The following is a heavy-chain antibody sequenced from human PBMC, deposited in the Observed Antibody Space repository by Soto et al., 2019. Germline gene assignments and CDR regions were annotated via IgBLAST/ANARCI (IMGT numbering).Heavy chain of an antibody. V-gene: IGHV1-18*04. D-gene: IGHD3-10*01. CDR1: GYTFTSYG. Sequence: GASVKVSCKASGYTFTSYGISWVRQAPGQGLEWMGWISAYNGNTNYAQKLQGRVTMTTDTSTSTAYMELRSLRSDDTAVYYCARFTMVRGVPEAQPSIYYGMDVWGQGTTVTV. CDR3: ARFTMVRGVPEAQPSIYYGMDV. J-gene: IGHJ6*02. CDR2: ISAYNGNT.